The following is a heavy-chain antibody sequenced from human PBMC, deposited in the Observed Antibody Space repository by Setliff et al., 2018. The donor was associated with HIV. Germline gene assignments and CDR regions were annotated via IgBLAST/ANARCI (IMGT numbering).Heavy chain of an antibody. V-gene: IGHV3-23*01. CDR2: ISGSGGST. J-gene: IGHJ4*02. Sequence: GGSLRLSCAASGFTFSRYGMNWVRQAPGKGLEWVSTISGSGGSTYYADSVKGRFTISRDNSKNTLYLQMNSLRAEDTAVYYCAKDPTTGAVAVYYFDYWGQGTLVTVSS. CDR1: GFTFSRYG. CDR3: AKDPTTGAVAVYYFDY. D-gene: IGHD6-19*01.